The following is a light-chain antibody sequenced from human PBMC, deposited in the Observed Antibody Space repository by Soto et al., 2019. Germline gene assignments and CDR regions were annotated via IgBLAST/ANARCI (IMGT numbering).Light chain of an antibody. J-gene: IGLJ1*01. Sequence: QSALTQPPSVSGSPGQSVTISCTGTSTDFVSYNRVSWYQQPPGTAPNLIIYKASNRPSGVPDRFSGSKSGNTASLTISGLQAADEADYYCSLYTSENTYVFGTGTKLTVL. CDR1: STDFVSYNR. V-gene: IGLV2-18*01. CDR2: KAS. CDR3: SLYTSENTYV.